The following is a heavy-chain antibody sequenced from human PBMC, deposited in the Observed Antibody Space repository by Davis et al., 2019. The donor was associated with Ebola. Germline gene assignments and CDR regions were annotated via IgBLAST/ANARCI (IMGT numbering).Heavy chain of an antibody. CDR2: ISAYNGNT. Sequence: AASVKVSCKASGYTFTNYYMHWVRQAPGQGLEWMGWISAYNGNTNYAQKLQGRVTMTTDTSTSTAYMELRSLRSDDTAVYYCARELYTFYDFWSGYYPADYWGQGTLVTVSS. J-gene: IGHJ4*02. CDR3: ARELYTFYDFWSGYYPADY. D-gene: IGHD3-3*01. V-gene: IGHV1-18*04. CDR1: GYTFTNYY.